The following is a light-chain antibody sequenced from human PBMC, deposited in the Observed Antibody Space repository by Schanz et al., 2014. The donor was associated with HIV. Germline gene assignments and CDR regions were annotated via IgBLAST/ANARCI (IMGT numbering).Light chain of an antibody. Sequence: EIVLTQSPVILSLSPGERATLSCRASQSVSSTYLSWYQQKPGQAPRLLIYDASNRATGIPARFSGSGSGTDFTLTIIRLEPEDFAVYYCQQYGSSPYTFGQGTKLEIK. CDR2: DAS. CDR1: QSVSSTY. CDR3: QQYGSSPYT. V-gene: IGKV3-20*01. J-gene: IGKJ2*01.